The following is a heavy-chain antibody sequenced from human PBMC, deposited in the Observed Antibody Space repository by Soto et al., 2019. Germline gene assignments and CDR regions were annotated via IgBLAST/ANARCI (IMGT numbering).Heavy chain of an antibody. D-gene: IGHD3-9*01. V-gene: IGHV4-34*01. CDR3: ARGVLRYFDWSDY. J-gene: IGHJ4*02. Sequence: SETLSLTCAVYGGSFSGYYWSWIRQPPGKGLEWIGEINHSGSTNYNPSLKSRVTIPVDTSKNQFSLKLSSVTAADTAVYYCARGVLRYFDWSDYWGQGTLVT. CDR2: INHSGST. CDR1: GGSFSGYY.